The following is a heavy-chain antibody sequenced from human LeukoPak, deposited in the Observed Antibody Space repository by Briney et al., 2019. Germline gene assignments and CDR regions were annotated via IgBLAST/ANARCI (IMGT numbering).Heavy chain of an antibody. D-gene: IGHD6-13*01. CDR2: IDWDDDK. V-gene: IGHV2-70*01. Sequence: SGPTLVNPTQTLTLTCTFPGFSLSTSGMCVSWIRQPPGKALEWLALIDWDDDKYYSTSLKTRLTISKDTSKNQVVLTMTNMDPADTATYYCARIEEYSSSWYYFDYWGQGTLVTVSS. CDR1: GFSLSTSGMC. CDR3: ARIEEYSSSWYYFDY. J-gene: IGHJ4*02.